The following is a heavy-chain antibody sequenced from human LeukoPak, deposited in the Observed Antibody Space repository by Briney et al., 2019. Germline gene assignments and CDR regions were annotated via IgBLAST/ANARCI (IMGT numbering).Heavy chain of an antibody. CDR3: ARDGDIVVVVPPSLLQHYMDV. V-gene: IGHV1-18*01. CDR1: GYTFTSYD. Sequence: ASVKVSCKASGYTFTSYDINWVRQATGQGFEWMGWISAYNGNTNYAQKLQGRVTMTTDTSTSTAYMELRSLRSDDTAVYYCARDGDIVVVVPPSLLQHYMDVWGKGATVTVSS. CDR2: ISAYNGNT. J-gene: IGHJ6*03. D-gene: IGHD2-15*01.